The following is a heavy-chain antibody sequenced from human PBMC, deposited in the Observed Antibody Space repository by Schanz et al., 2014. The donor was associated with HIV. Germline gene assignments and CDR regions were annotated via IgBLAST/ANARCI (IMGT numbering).Heavy chain of an antibody. CDR1: GFSFDTFG. CDR2: ISYDGRNK. Sequence: QVQLVESGGGVVQPGRSLRLSCAGSGFSFDTFGIHWVRQAPGKGLEWLAVISYDGRNKKFANSVRGRFTISRDNSKNTLYLQMKNLRTEDTAVYDCAKDRNYYDSKYRGKGNYYYYYGMDVWGQGTTVTVSS. D-gene: IGHD3-22*01. CDR3: AKDRNYYDSKYRGKGNYYYYYGMDV. J-gene: IGHJ6*02. V-gene: IGHV3-30*18.